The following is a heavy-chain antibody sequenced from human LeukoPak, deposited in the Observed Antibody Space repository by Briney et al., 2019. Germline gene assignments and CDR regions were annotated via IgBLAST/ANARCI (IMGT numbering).Heavy chain of an antibody. D-gene: IGHD3-3*01. CDR2: INPNSGGT. CDR3: ARDLGYSRRYYDFSD. J-gene: IGHJ4*02. CDR1: GYTFTGYY. V-gene: IGHV1-2*02. Sequence: ASVKVSCKASGYTFTGYYMHWVRQAPGQGLEWMGWINPNSGGTNYALKFQGRVTMTRDTSITTAYMELSRLTSDDTAVYYCARDLGYSRRYYDFSDWGQGTLVTVSS.